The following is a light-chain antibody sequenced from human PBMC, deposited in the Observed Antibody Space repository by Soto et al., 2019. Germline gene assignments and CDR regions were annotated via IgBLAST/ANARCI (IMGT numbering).Light chain of an antibody. CDR3: QQANSFPLT. V-gene: IGKV1-12*01. CDR1: QSIGSW. CDR2: AAS. J-gene: IGKJ4*01. Sequence: DIQMAQSPTSVSAFVGDRVTISCRASQSIGSWLAWYQQKPGKAPKLLIYAASSLQSGVPSRFSGSGSGTDFTLTISSLQPEDFATYYCQQANSFPLTSGGGTKVDIK.